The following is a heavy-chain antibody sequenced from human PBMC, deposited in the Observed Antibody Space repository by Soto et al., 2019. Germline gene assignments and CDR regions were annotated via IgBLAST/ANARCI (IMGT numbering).Heavy chain of an antibody. CDR3: ARESGGATATLDYYYFYMDV. Sequence: QVQLVQSGAEVKKPGASVTDSCKASGYRFSDYYLHWVRQATGQGPEWMGWMNPNSGDTKYAQKFKGRVTMTRDTSVRTAFMELNWLKSDDTAVYYCARESGGATATLDYYYFYMDVWGIGTTVTVSS. CDR1: GYRFSDYY. J-gene: IGHJ6*03. CDR2: MNPNSGDT. D-gene: IGHD5-12*01. V-gene: IGHV1-2*02.